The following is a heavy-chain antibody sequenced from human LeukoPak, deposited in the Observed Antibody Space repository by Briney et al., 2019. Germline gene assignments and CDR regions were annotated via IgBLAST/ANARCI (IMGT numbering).Heavy chain of an antibody. CDR3: ARVFGYCSSTSCYGGSWFGP. CDR1: GGTFISYA. J-gene: IGHJ5*02. D-gene: IGHD2-2*03. V-gene: IGHV1-69*06. CDR2: IIPIFGTA. Sequence: SVKVSCKASGGTFISYAISWVRQAPGQGLEWMGGIIPIFGTANYAQTFQGRVTLTADKSTSTAYMELSSLRSEDTAAYYCARVFGYCSSTSCYGGSWFGPWGQGTLSPSPQ.